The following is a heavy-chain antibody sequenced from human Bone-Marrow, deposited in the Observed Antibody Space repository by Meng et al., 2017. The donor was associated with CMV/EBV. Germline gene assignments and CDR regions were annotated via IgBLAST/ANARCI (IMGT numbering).Heavy chain of an antibody. D-gene: IGHD3-3*01. CDR2: INHSGST. Sequence: GSFSGYYWSWIRQHPGKGLEWIGKINHSGSTNYNPSLKSRVTISVDTSKNQFSLKLSSVTAADTAVYYCARGLRYYDFWSGYSRFDPWGQGTLVTVSS. CDR3: ARGLRYYDFWSGYSRFDP. V-gene: IGHV4-34*01. CDR1: GSFSGYY. J-gene: IGHJ5*02.